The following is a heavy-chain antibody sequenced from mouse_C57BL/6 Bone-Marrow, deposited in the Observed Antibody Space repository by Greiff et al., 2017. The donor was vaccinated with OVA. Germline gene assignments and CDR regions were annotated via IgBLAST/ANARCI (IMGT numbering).Heavy chain of an antibody. CDR2: IRSKSNNYAT. Sequence: DVKLVESGGGLVQPKGSLKLSCAASGFSFNTYAMNWVRQAPGKGLEWVARIRSKSNNYATYYADSVKDRFTISRDESESMLYLLMHNLKTEDTAMYYCVRNYCGSPWFAYWGQGTLVTVSA. CDR3: VRNYCGSPWFAY. V-gene: IGHV10-1*01. D-gene: IGHD1-1*01. CDR1: GFSFNTYA. J-gene: IGHJ3*01.